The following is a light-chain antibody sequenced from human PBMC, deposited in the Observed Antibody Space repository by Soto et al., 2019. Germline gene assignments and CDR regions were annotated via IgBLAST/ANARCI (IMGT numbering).Light chain of an antibody. CDR2: LGS. Sequence: DIVMTQSPLSLSVTPGEPDSISCRSSQSLQHSNGYSYLDWYLQKPGQSPQLLIYLGSNRASGVPDRFSGSGSGTDFTLKISGVEAEDVGVYYCVRALQTPVAFGQGTKLEI. CDR1: QSLQHSNGYSY. V-gene: IGKV2-28*01. J-gene: IGKJ2*01. CDR3: VRALQTPVA.